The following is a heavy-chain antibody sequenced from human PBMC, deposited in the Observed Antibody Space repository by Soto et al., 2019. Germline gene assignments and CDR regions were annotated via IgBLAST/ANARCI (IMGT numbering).Heavy chain of an antibody. D-gene: IGHD3-22*01. V-gene: IGHV1-18*01. Sequence: QVKLVQPETEVKKPGASIKVSCKASGYSFATSGMTWVRQAPGQGLEWMGWISVYNGNTNYDQKLQDRVTMTTDTSTNPAYLEVRNLRSDDTAVYYCARAGQYYDASGYADWGQGTLVTVSS. CDR3: ARAGQYYDASGYAD. CDR1: GYSFATSG. CDR2: ISVYNGNT. J-gene: IGHJ4*02.